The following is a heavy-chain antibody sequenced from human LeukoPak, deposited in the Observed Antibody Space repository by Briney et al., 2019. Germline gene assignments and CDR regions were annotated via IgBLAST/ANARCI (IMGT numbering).Heavy chain of an antibody. CDR3: ARGPPLDTAMAPYYYYYMDV. D-gene: IGHD5-18*01. Sequence: SETLSLTCTVSGGSISSYYWSWIRQPAGKGLEWIGRIYTSGSTNYNPSLKSRVTMSVDTSKNQFSLKLGSVTAADTAVYYCARGPPLDTAMAPYYYYYMDVWGKGTTVTVSS. V-gene: IGHV4-4*07. J-gene: IGHJ6*03. CDR1: GGSISSYY. CDR2: IYTSGST.